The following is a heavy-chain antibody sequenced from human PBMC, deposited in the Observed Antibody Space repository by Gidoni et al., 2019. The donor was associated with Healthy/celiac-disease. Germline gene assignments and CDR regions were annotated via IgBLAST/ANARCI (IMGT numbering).Heavy chain of an antibody. CDR2: IKQDGSEK. J-gene: IGHJ4*02. V-gene: IGHV3-7*01. CDR1: GVTFSSYW. D-gene: IGHD3-22*01. CDR3: ATAARWLLRVNDY. Sequence: EVQLVETGGGLVHRGGALRLSCAASGVTFSSYWMSWVRQTPGKGLEWVAKIKQDGSEKYYVDSVKGRFTISRDNAKNSLYLKMNSLRAEDTAVYYCATAARWLLRVNDYWGQGTLVTVSS.